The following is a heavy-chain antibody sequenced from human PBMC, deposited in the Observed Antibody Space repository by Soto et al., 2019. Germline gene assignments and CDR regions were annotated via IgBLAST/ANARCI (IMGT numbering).Heavy chain of an antibody. CDR1: GGSISSYY. J-gene: IGHJ5*02. V-gene: IGHV4-59*01. Sequence: ASETLSLTCTVSGGSISSYYWSWIRQPPGKGLEWIGYIYYSGSTNYNPSLKSRVTISVDTSKNQFSLKLSSVTAADTAVYYCARDHDSGWDPWGQGTLVTVSS. CDR2: IYYSGST. CDR3: ARDHDSGWDP. D-gene: IGHD3-3*01.